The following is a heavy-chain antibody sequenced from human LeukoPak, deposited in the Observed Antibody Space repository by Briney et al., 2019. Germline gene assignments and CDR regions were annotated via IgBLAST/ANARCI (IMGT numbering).Heavy chain of an antibody. Sequence: SETLSLTCTVSGGSISSSSYYWGWIRQPPGKGLEWIGSIYYSGSTYYNPSLKSRVTISVDTSKNQFSLKLSSVTAADTAVYYCAREDSNTFDPWGQGTLVTVSS. D-gene: IGHD6-13*01. CDR1: GGSISSSSYY. V-gene: IGHV4-39*07. J-gene: IGHJ5*02. CDR3: AREDSNTFDP. CDR2: IYYSGST.